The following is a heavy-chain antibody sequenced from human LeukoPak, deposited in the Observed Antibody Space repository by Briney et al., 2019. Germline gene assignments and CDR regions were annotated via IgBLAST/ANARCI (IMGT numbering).Heavy chain of an antibody. Sequence: GGSLRLSCAASGFTFSSYGMSWVRQAPGEGLEWVSAISGSVGSTYYADSVKGRFTISRDNSKNTLYLQMNSLRAEDTAVYYCAKQTYSSSWYDYFDYWGQGTLVTVSS. CDR3: AKQTYSSSWYDYFDY. D-gene: IGHD6-13*01. V-gene: IGHV3-23*01. CDR1: GFTFSSYG. J-gene: IGHJ4*02. CDR2: ISGSVGST.